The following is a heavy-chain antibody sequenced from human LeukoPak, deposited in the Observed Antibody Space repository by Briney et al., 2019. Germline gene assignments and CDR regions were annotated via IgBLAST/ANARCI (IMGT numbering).Heavy chain of an antibody. V-gene: IGHV3-23*01. Sequence: PGGSLRLSCAASGFTFTTYVMSCVRQAPGKGLEWVSAISGSGSSTHYADSVKGRFTISRDNSKNTLYLQMNSLRAEDTAVYYCAKGRGSGGNPFFDYWGQGTLVTVSS. J-gene: IGHJ4*02. CDR3: AKGRGSGGNPFFDY. CDR2: ISGSGSST. D-gene: IGHD2-15*01. CDR1: GFTFTTYV.